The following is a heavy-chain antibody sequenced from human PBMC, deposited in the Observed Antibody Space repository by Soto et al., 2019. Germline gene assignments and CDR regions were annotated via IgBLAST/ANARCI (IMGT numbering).Heavy chain of an antibody. D-gene: IGHD6-13*01. Sequence: PGGSLRLSCAASGFMFSRSGMTWVRQAPGMRLESVAGIGGSGRNTCYADPVKGRFTISRDNSKNTLFLQMNSLRDEDTAIYYCAKDGLSDSPSAIDYWGQGTRVTVSS. V-gene: IGHV3-23*01. CDR1: GFMFSRSG. CDR2: IGGSGRNT. CDR3: AKDGLSDSPSAIDY. J-gene: IGHJ4*02.